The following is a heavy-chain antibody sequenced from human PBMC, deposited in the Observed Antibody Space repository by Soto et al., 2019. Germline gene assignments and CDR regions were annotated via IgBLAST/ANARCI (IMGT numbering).Heavy chain of an antibody. V-gene: IGHV1-69*13. CDR1: GGSFSTYT. CDR3: ARGLSYDDYVRLDQ. J-gene: IGHJ4*02. CDR2: ITPVFGPA. Sequence: SVKVSCKASGGSFSTYTFDWVRQVPGQGLEWMGRITPVFGPAKYAQKFSGRVTMTADESTSTVYLELNSLTSQDTALYFCARGLSYDDYVRLDQWGQGTPVTVSS. D-gene: IGHD4-17*01.